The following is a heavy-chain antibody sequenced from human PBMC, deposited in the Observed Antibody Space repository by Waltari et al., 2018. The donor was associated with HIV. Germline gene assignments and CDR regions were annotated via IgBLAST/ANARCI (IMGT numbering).Heavy chain of an antibody. Sequence: TDAWMSWVRQAPGEGLEWVGRIKSQDDGGTTDYAAPVKGRFTISGDDSKNTVFLQMNSLKPEDTAVYYCATVGGGTRDFWGQGTLVIVSS. CDR1: TDAW. J-gene: IGHJ4*02. CDR2: IKSQDDGGTT. D-gene: IGHD3-16*01. CDR3: ATVGGGTRDF. V-gene: IGHV3-15*01.